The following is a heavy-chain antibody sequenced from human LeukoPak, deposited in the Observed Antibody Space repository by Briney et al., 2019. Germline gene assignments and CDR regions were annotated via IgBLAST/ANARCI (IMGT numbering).Heavy chain of an antibody. CDR2: IAYDGSNK. D-gene: IGHD6-13*01. V-gene: IGHV3-30-3*01. Sequence: PGGSLRLSCAASGFTFSSYAMHWVRQAPGKGLEWVAVIAYDGSNKYYADSVKGRFTISRDNSKNTLYVQMNSLRPEDTAVYYCAREKGTAAGRAPFDYWGQGTLVTVSS. CDR1: GFTFSSYA. CDR3: AREKGTAAGRAPFDY. J-gene: IGHJ4*02.